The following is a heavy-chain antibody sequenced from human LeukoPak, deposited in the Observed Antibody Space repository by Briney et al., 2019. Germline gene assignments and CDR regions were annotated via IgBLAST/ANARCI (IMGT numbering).Heavy chain of an antibody. CDR3: ARTYGSGSDVPFDY. J-gene: IGHJ4*02. D-gene: IGHD3-10*01. Sequence: PSETLSLTCAVSGGSISSSNWWSWVRQPPGKGLEWIGEIYHSGSTNYNPSLKSRVTISVDKSKNQFSLKLSSVTAADTAVYYCARTYGSGSDVPFDYWGQGTLVTVSS. CDR1: GGSISSSNW. V-gene: IGHV4-4*02. CDR2: IYHSGST.